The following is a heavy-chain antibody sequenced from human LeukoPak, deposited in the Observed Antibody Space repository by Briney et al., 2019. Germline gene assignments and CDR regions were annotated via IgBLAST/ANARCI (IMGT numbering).Heavy chain of an antibody. Sequence: KPSETLSLTCAVSGGSFSGYYWSWIRQPPGKGLEWIGSIYHGGSTYYNASLRSRVTTSVDTSKNQFSLKLSSVTAADTAVYYCAKSTYYYGTFVNAFDLWGQGTVVTVSS. CDR1: GGSFSGYY. V-gene: IGHV4-34*01. CDR3: AKSTYYYGTFVNAFDL. D-gene: IGHD3-10*01. J-gene: IGHJ3*01. CDR2: IYHGGST.